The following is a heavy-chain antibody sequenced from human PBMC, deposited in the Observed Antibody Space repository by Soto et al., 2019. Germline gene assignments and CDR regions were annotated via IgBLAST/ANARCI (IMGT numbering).Heavy chain of an antibody. J-gene: IGHJ4*02. D-gene: IGHD3-10*01. V-gene: IGHV4-34*01. CDR1: GGSFSGYY. CDR3: AREPRKGNFWVRGAYFDY. CDR2: INHSGST. Sequence: KSSETLSLTCAVYGGSFSGYYWSWIRQPPGKGLEWIGEINHSGSTNYNPSLKSRVTISVDTSKNQFSLKLSSVTAADTAVYYCAREPRKGNFWVRGAYFDYWGQGTLVTVSS.